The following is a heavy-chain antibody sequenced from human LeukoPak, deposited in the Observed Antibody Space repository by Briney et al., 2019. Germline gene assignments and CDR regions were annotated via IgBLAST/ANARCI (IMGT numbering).Heavy chain of an antibody. CDR1: GFTFSHFY. CDR2: ISSTGSYT. D-gene: IGHD5-18*01. V-gene: IGHV3-11*05. Sequence: GGSLRLSCAASGFTFSHFYMSWIRQAPGKGLEWVSYISSTGSYTDYADSVKGRFTISRDNAKNSLYLQMNSLRAEDTAVYYCARDRLQYSYGYDYWGQGTLVTVSS. CDR3: ARDRLQYSYGYDY. J-gene: IGHJ4*02.